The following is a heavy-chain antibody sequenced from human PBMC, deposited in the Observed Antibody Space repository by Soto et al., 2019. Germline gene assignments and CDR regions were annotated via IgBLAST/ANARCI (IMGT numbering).Heavy chain of an antibody. V-gene: IGHV2-5*02. Sequence: QITLNESGPTQVKPRQTLTLTCTFSGFSLTTRGVGVGWIRQSPGKAPEWLALIYWDDDKRYSPSLKSRLTIPKDTSKNQMVLTMANLDPADTATYYCAHRVLRTVFGLVTTTAIYFDFWGQGTLVAVSS. CDR1: GFSLTTRGVG. D-gene: IGHD3-3*01. CDR2: IYWDDDK. CDR3: AHRVLRTVFGLVTTTAIYFDF. J-gene: IGHJ4*02.